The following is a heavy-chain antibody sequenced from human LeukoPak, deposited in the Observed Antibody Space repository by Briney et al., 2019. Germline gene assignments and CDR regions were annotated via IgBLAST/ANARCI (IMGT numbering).Heavy chain of an antibody. Sequence: PSQTLSLTCTVSGGSISSGGYSWSWIRQHPGKGLEWIGYIYYSGSTYYNPSLKSRVTISVDASKNQFSLKLSSVTAADTAVYYCARDHGYYYDHWGQGTLVTVSS. CDR3: ARDHGYYYDH. J-gene: IGHJ1*01. D-gene: IGHD3-22*01. V-gene: IGHV4-31*03. CDR2: IYYSGST. CDR1: GGSISSGGYS.